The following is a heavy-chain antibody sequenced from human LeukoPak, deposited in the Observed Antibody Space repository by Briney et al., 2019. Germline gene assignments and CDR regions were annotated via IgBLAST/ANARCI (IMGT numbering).Heavy chain of an antibody. CDR2: INSDGSST. V-gene: IGHV3-74*01. CDR3: ARRVVVPAAPYYFDY. D-gene: IGHD2-2*01. Sequence: GRNLRPSWAGSGFIFSRYWVHWVRQEPGKGLVWVSRINSDGSSTSYADSVKGRFTISRDNAKNTLYLQMNSLRAEDTAVYYCARRVVVPAAPYYFDYWGQGTLVTVSS. J-gene: IGHJ4*02. CDR1: GFIFSRYW.